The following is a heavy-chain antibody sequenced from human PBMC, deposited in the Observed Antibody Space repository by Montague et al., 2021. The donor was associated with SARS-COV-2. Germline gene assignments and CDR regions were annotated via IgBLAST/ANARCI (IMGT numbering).Heavy chain of an antibody. CDR1: GGSISGYY. J-gene: IGHJ3*01. Sequence: SETLSLTCSVSGGSISGYYWSWIRQPPGKGMEWIGFIYESGSTLYNPSLKSRITISVDRSKNQFSLRLNSVTAADTAVYYCARKIIANAFDVWGHGTTVTVSS. V-gene: IGHV4-59*12. CDR2: IYESGST. CDR3: ARKIIANAFDV. D-gene: IGHD2/OR15-2a*01.